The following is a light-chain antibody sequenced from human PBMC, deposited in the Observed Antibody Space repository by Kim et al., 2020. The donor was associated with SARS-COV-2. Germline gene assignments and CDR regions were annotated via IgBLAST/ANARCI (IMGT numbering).Light chain of an antibody. CDR1: SSDVGAYNY. J-gene: IGLJ2*01. V-gene: IGLV2-14*03. CDR2: DVD. CDR3: SSYSSSTSLL. Sequence: GQSITISCTGPSSDVGAYNYVSWYQQHPGKAPKLMIYDVDNRPSGVSYRFSGSKSGNTASLTVSELQAEDEADYYCSSYSSSTSLLFGGGTQLTVL.